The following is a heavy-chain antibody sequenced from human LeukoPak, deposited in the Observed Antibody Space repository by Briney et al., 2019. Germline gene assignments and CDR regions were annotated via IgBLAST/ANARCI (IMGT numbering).Heavy chain of an antibody. V-gene: IGHV1-18*01. CDR2: ISAYNGNT. D-gene: IGHD6-13*01. Sequence: ASVKVSCKASGYTFTSYGISWVRQAPGRGLEWMGWISAYNGNTNYAQKLQGRVTMTTDTSTSTAYMELRSLRSDDTAVYYCARASLGIAAAGNIDYWGQGTLVTVSS. CDR1: GYTFTSYG. CDR3: ARASLGIAAAGNIDY. J-gene: IGHJ4*02.